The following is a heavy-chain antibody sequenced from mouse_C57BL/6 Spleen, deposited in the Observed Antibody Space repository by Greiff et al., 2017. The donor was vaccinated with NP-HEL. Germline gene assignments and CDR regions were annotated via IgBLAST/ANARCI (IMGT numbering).Heavy chain of an antibody. Sequence: VQLQQSGPELVKPGASVKLSCKASGYTFTSYDINWVKPRPGQGLEWIGWIYPRAGSTKYNEKVKGKATLTVDTSSSTAYMELHSLTSEDSAVYFCARGDEGYFDVWGTGTTVTVSS. CDR1: GYTFTSYD. CDR2: IYPRAGST. CDR3: ARGDEGYFDV. D-gene: IGHD3-3*01. V-gene: IGHV1-85*01. J-gene: IGHJ1*03.